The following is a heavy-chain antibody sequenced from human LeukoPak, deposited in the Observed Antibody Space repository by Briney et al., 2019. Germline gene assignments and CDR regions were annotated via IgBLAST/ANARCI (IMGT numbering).Heavy chain of an antibody. D-gene: IGHD3-3*01. Sequence: PGGSLRLSCAASGFTFSSYSMNWVRQAPGKGLEWVSSISSSSSYIYYADSVKGRFTISRDNAKNSLYLQMNSLRAEDTAVYYCARFTITISGMDVWGKGTTVTVSS. J-gene: IGHJ6*03. CDR2: ISSSSSYI. V-gene: IGHV3-21*01. CDR1: GFTFSSYS. CDR3: ARFTITISGMDV.